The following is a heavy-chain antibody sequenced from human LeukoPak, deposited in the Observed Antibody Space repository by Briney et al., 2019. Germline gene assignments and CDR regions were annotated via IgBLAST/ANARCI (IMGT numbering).Heavy chain of an antibody. CDR2: IYSGGST. CDR3: ARDISPHGMDV. D-gene: IGHD3-9*01. CDR1: GFTFSSYA. J-gene: IGHJ6*02. Sequence: AGGSLRLSCAASGFTFSSYAMSWVRQAPGKGLEWVSVIYSGGSTYYADSVKGRFTISRDNSKNTLYLQMNSLRAEDTAVYYCARDISPHGMDVWGQGTTVTVSS. V-gene: IGHV3-66*01.